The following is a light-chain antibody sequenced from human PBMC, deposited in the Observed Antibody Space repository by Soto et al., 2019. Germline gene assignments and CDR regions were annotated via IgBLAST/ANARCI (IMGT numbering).Light chain of an antibody. CDR3: FSHRRGDSHV. Sequence: QSALAQPASVSGSPGQSITISCTGTSRDVGGYNYVSWYQQYPGKAPKLMIYGVTNRPSGVSNRFSGSKTGNTASLTISGLQAEEEAYYYCFSHRRGDSHVFGTGTKVTVL. V-gene: IGLV2-14*01. J-gene: IGLJ1*01. CDR2: GVT. CDR1: SRDVGGYNY.